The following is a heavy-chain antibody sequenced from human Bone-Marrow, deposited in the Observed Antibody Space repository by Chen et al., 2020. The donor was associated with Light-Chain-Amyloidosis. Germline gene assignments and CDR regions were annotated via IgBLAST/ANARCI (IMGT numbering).Heavy chain of an antibody. CDR2: LWYDGSNK. J-gene: IGHJ4*02. D-gene: IGHD3-3*01. Sequence: QVQLVESGGGVVQPGRSLRLSCAASGFPFSSYGMHWVHQAPGKGLEWVAVLWYDGSNKYYAAAVKGRFTISRDNSKNTLYLQMNSLRAEDTAVYYCARPIGLYYDLWSGYYCWGQGTLVTVSS. V-gene: IGHV3-33*01. CDR1: GFPFSSYG. CDR3: ARPIGLYYDLWSGYYC.